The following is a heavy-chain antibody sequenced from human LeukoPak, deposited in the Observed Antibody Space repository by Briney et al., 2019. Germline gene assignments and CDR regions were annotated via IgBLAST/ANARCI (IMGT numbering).Heavy chain of an antibody. CDR3: ARGTRAWLLPAFDP. CDR2: IRHSGSP. V-gene: IGHV4/OR15-8*01. D-gene: IGHD1/OR15-1a*01. Sequence: SETLSLTCSVSGDSINSDYWWSWVRQPPGQGLAWIAKIRHSGSPSYNPSLKSRVTISVDKSKNQFSLKLSSVTAADTAVYYCARGTRAWLLPAFDPWGQGTLVTVSS. J-gene: IGHJ5*02. CDR1: GDSINSDYW.